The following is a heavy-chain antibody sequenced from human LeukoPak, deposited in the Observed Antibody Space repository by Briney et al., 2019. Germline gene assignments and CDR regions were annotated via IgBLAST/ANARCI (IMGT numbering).Heavy chain of an antibody. V-gene: IGHV3-21*01. J-gene: IGHJ4*02. CDR2: ITSGSSYI. Sequence: PGGSLRLSCAASGFTFSSYNMNWVRQAPGKGLEWVSSITSGSSYIYYADSVKGRFTISRDNAKNSLYLQMNSLRAEDTAVYYCARGKFMADYFDYWGQGTLVTVSS. CDR1: GFTFSSYN. D-gene: IGHD5-24*01. CDR3: ARGKFMADYFDY.